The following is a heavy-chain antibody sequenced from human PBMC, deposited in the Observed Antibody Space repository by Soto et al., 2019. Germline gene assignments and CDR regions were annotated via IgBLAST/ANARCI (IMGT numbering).Heavy chain of an antibody. CDR3: AKAPSGYGSGWFLNWFDP. D-gene: IGHD6-19*01. J-gene: IGHJ5*02. Sequence: GGSLRLSCAASGFSFSSYAMTWVRQTPGKGLEWVSTITISGGSTYYADSVKGRFTISRDNSKNTLYLQMNSLRVEDTAVYYFAKAPSGYGSGWFLNWFDPWGQGTLVTVSS. CDR2: ITISGGST. V-gene: IGHV3-23*01. CDR1: GFSFSSYA.